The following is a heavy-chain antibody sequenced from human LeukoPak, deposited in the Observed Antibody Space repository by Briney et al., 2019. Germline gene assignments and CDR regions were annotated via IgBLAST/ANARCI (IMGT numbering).Heavy chain of an antibody. V-gene: IGHV3-66*01. Sequence: GGSLRLSCAASGFTVSSNYMSWVRRAPGKGLEWVSVIYSGGSTYYADSVKGRFTISRDNYKNTLYLQMNSLRAEDTAVYYCARGGPAAGRFDYWGQGTLVTVSS. J-gene: IGHJ4*02. CDR1: GFTVSSNY. CDR2: IYSGGST. CDR3: ARGGPAAGRFDY. D-gene: IGHD6-13*01.